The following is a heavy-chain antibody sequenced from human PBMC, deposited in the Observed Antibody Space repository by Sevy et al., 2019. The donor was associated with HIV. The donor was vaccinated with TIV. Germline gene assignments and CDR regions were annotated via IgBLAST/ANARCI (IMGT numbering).Heavy chain of an antibody. V-gene: IGHV4-34*01. J-gene: IGHJ4*02. CDR1: GGTFSGYY. D-gene: IGHD3-22*01. CDR3: ARFYYHDSSGYYGYFDY. Sequence: SETLSLTCAVYGGTFSGYYWSWIRQPPGKGLEWIGKINHSGSTNYNPSLKSRVTISVDTSKNQFSLKLSSVTATDTAVYYCARFYYHDSSGYYGYFDYWGQGTLVTVSS. CDR2: INHSGST.